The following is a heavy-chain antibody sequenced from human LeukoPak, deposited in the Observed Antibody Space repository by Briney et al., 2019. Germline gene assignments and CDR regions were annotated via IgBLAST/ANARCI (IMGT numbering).Heavy chain of an antibody. CDR3: ARDVVATIAEYYFDY. Sequence: GGSLRLSCAASGFTFSSYAMHWVRQAPGKGLEYVSAISSNGGSTYYANSVKGRFTISRDNSKNTLYLQMGSLRAEDMAVYYCARDVVATIAEYYFDYWAREPWSPSPQ. V-gene: IGHV3-64*01. D-gene: IGHD5-12*01. J-gene: IGHJ4*02. CDR2: ISSNGGST. CDR1: GFTFSSYA.